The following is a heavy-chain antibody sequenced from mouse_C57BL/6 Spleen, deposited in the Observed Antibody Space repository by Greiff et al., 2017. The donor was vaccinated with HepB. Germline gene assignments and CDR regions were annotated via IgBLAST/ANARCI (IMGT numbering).Heavy chain of an antibody. CDR2: IDPENGDT. V-gene: IGHV14-4*01. J-gene: IGHJ2*01. CDR3: TTLTTVVATHDY. CDR1: GFNIKDDY. Sequence: EVKLVESGAELVRPGASVKLSCTASGFNIKDDYMHWVKQRPEQGLEWIGWIDPENGDTEYASKFQGKATITADTSSNTAYLQLSSLTSEDTAVYYCTTLTTVVATHDYWGQGTTLTVSS. D-gene: IGHD1-1*01.